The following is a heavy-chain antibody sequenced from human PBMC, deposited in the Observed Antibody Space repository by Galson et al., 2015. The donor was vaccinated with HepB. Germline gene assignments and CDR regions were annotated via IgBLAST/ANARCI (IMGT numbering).Heavy chain of an antibody. CDR3: ASLCSSTSCYPDAFDI. J-gene: IGHJ3*02. CDR2: MNPNSGNT. Sequence: SVKVSCKASGYTFTSYDINWVRQATGQGLEWMGWMNPNSGNTGYAQKFQGRVTMTRNTSISTAYMELSSLRSEDTAVYYCASLCSSTSCYPDAFDIWGQGTMVTVSS. CDR1: GYTFTSYD. V-gene: IGHV1-8*01. D-gene: IGHD2-2*01.